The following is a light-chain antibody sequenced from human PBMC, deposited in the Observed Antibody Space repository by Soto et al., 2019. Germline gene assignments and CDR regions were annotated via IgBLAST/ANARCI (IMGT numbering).Light chain of an antibody. Sequence: QSALTQPASVSGSPGQSITISCTGTSSDVGGYNYVSWYQQHPGKAPKLMIFEVSKRPSGVSNRFSGSKSGNTASLTISGLQAEDEADYYCATWDGSLPGEVFGGGTKLTVL. CDR3: ATWDGSLPGEV. CDR2: EVS. V-gene: IGLV2-14*01. J-gene: IGLJ2*01. CDR1: SSDVGGYNY.